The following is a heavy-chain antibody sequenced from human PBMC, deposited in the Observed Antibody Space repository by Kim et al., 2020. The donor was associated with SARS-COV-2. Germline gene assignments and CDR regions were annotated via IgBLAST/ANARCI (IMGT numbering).Heavy chain of an antibody. CDR1: GGSISSYY. V-gene: IGHV4-59*01. CDR3: ASHMVRGVINPHPMAFDI. J-gene: IGHJ3*02. Sequence: SETLSLTCTVSGGSISSYYWSWIRQPPGKGLEWIGYIYYSGSTNYNPSLKSRVTISVDTSKNQFSLKLSSVTAADTAVYYCASHMVRGVINPHPMAFDIWGQGTMVTVSS. D-gene: IGHD3-10*01. CDR2: IYYSGST.